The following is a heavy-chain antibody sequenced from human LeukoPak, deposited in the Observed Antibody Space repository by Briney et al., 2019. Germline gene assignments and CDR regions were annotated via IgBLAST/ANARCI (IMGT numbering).Heavy chain of an antibody. Sequence: GASVKVSCKASGYTFTGYYMHWVRQAPGQGLEWMGWINPNSGGTNYAQKFQGRVTMTRDTSISTAYMELSRLRSDDTAVYCCAKAEFYYGSGSRGGFDYWGQGTLVTVSS. J-gene: IGHJ4*02. CDR1: GYTFTGYY. CDR3: AKAEFYYGSGSRGGFDY. CDR2: INPNSGGT. V-gene: IGHV1-2*02. D-gene: IGHD3-10*01.